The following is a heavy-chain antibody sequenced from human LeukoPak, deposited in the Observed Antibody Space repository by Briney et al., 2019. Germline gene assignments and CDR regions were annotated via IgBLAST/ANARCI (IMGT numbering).Heavy chain of an antibody. CDR1: GGTFSSYA. CDR2: IIPIFGTA. V-gene: IGHV1-69*13. CDR3: ARLDAWTGYSDAFDI. J-gene: IGHJ3*02. Sequence: SVKVSCKASGGTFSSYAISWVRQAPGQGLEWMGGIIPIFGTANYAQKFQGRVTVTADESTSTAYMELGSLRSEDTAVYYCARLDAWTGYSDAFDIWGQGTMVTVSS. D-gene: IGHD3/OR15-3a*01.